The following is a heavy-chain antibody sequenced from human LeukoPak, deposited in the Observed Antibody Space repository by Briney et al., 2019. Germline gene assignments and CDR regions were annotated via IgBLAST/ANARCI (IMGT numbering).Heavy chain of an antibody. CDR1: GFTVSSNY. V-gene: IGHV3-53*05. Sequence: GGSLRLSCAASGFTVSSNYMSWVRQAPGKGLEWVSVIYSGGSTYYADSVKGRFTISRDNSKNTLYLQMNSLRAEDTAVYYCASDFLSQYYYDSSGYYYGDKFDYWGQGTLVTVSS. CDR3: ASDFLSQYYYDSSGYYYGDKFDY. D-gene: IGHD3-22*01. CDR2: IYSGGST. J-gene: IGHJ4*02.